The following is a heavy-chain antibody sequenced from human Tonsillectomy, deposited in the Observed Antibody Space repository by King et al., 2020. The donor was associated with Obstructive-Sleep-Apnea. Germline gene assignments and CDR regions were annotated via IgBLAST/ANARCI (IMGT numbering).Heavy chain of an antibody. Sequence: QLVQSGGGLVQPGRSLRLSCAASGFNLDDYAMHWVRQVPGKGLEWASGISWNSGNIGYADSVKGRFTITRDNDKNSLYLQMNSLRAEDTALYYCAKDMGFDTGGGFDYWGQGALVTVFS. CDR3: AKDMGFDTGGGFDY. J-gene: IGHJ4*02. CDR1: GFNLDDYA. D-gene: IGHD1-26*01. V-gene: IGHV3-9*01. CDR2: ISWNSGNI.